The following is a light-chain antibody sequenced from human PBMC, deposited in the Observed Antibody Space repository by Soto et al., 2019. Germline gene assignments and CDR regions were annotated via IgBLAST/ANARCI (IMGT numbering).Light chain of an antibody. J-gene: IGKJ1*01. V-gene: IGKV1-5*03. CDR3: QQYNTNWT. CDR1: QSISGW. Sequence: DIQITQSPSTLSGSVGDRFTLTCRASQSISGWLAWYQPKPGKAPKLRIYQASTLQSGVSSRLSGSGSGTEFTLTISSLQPDDFATYYCQQYNTNWTFGQGTKVDIK. CDR2: QAS.